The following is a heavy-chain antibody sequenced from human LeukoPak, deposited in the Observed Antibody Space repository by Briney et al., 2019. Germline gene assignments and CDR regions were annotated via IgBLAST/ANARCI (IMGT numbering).Heavy chain of an antibody. J-gene: IGHJ5*02. D-gene: IGHD3-10*01. CDR1: GFTFSSYA. V-gene: IGHV3-30-3*01. Sequence: GGSLRLSCAASGFTFSSYAIHWVRQPPGKGLEWVALISYDGSNKYYADSVKGRFTISRDNSKNTLYLQMNSLRAEDTAMFYCARGSGTMVRGVANWFDPWGQGTLVTVS. CDR2: ISYDGSNK. CDR3: ARGSGTMVRGVANWFDP.